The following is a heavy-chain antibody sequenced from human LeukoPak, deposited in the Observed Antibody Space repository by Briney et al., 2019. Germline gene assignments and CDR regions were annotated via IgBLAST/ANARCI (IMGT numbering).Heavy chain of an antibody. Sequence: GGSLRLSCAASGFTFSSYGMHWVRQAPGKGLEWVAFIRYDGSNKYYADSVEGRFTISRDNSKNTLYLQMNSLRAEDTAVYYCAKDGLIYGSGSHWFDPWGQGTLVTVSS. D-gene: IGHD3-10*01. CDR2: IRYDGSNK. CDR3: AKDGLIYGSGSHWFDP. CDR1: GFTFSSYG. J-gene: IGHJ5*02. V-gene: IGHV3-30*02.